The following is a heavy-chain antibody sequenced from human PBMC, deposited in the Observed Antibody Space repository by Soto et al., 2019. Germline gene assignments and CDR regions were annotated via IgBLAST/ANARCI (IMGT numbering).Heavy chain of an antibody. CDR1: GYTFTSYY. V-gene: IGHV1-46*01. J-gene: IGHJ3*02. CDR2: INPSGGST. CDR3: AGDTYYVFWSGSRPETPHAFDI. Sequence: GASVKVSCKASGYTFTSYYMHWVRQAPGQGLEWMGIINPSGGSTSYAQKFQGRVTMTRDTSTSTAYMELRSLRSDDTAVYYCAGDTYYVFWSGSRPETPHAFDIWGQGTMVTVSS. D-gene: IGHD3-3*01.